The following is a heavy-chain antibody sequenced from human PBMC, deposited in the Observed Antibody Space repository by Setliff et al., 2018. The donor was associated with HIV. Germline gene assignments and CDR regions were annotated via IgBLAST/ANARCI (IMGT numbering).Heavy chain of an antibody. V-gene: IGHV3-23*01. CDR1: GFVFNTAW. D-gene: IGHD3-10*02. CDR3: ARENYYVTEY. CDR2: ISTSGADT. J-gene: IGHJ4*02. Sequence: GGSLRLSCAASGFVFNTAWMSWVRQAPGKGLEWVSTISTSGADTYDAHSMKGRFTISRDNSKNTLYLQMNSLTAEDTAVYYCARENYYVTEYWGQGTLVTVSS.